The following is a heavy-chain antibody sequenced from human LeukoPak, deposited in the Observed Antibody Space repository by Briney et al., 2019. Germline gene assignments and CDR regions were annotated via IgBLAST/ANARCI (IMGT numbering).Heavy chain of an antibody. D-gene: IGHD1-1*01. J-gene: IGHJ4*02. CDR2: ISSDGGQT. Sequence: GGSLRLSCAASGFSFGSYALHWVRQAPGKGLEWVAIISSDGGQTSYSDSVRGRFTISRDNSKSTIYLQVTSLRTEDTAVYYCARDTGRTTGAPYTLKYWGQGTLATVSS. CDR3: ARDTGRTTGAPYTLKY. CDR1: GFSFGSYA. V-gene: IGHV3-30*01.